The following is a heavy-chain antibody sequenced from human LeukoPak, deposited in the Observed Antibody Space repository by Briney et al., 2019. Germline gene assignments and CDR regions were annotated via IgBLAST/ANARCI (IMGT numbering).Heavy chain of an antibody. D-gene: IGHD4-17*01. CDR2: ISHDGSNK. CDR3: AGYGDYGGVY. J-gene: IGHJ4*02. V-gene: IGHV3-30*03. CDR1: GFTFSRFG. Sequence: GRSLRLSCAASGFTFSRFGMHWVRQAPGKGLEWVAVISHDGSNKYYADSVRGRFTISRDNSENTPYLQMNSLRGEDTAVYYCAGYGDYGGVYWGQGTLVTVSS.